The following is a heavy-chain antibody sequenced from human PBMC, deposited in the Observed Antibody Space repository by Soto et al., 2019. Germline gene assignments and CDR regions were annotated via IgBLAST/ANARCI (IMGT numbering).Heavy chain of an antibody. CDR2: IIPIFGTA. V-gene: IGHV1-69*13. CDR1: GGTFSSYA. CDR3: AMRPSYGSGSYADYYYYGMDV. D-gene: IGHD3-10*01. J-gene: IGHJ6*02. Sequence: SVKVSCKASGGTFSSYAISWVRQAPGQGLEWMGGIIPIFGTANYAQKFQGRVTITADESTSTAYMELSSLRSEDTAVYYCAMRPSYGSGSYADYYYYGMDVWGQGTTVTVSS.